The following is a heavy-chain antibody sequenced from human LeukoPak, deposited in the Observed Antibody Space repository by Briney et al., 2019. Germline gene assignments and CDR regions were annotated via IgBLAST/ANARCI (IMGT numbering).Heavy chain of an antibody. V-gene: IGHV4-59*01. J-gene: IGHJ2*01. CDR1: GGSISSYY. Sequence: SETLSLTCTVSGGSISSYYCSWIRQPPGKGLEWIGYVPYSGSTNYNPSLKSRVTMSVDTSKKQFSLKVSSVTSADTAVYYCARGDLYFDLWGRGTLVTVSS. CDR2: VPYSGST. CDR3: ARGDLYFDL.